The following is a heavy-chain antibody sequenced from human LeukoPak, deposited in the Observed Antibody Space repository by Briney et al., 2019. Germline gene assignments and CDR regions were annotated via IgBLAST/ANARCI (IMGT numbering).Heavy chain of an antibody. CDR2: ISGGGYST. J-gene: IGHJ6*02. D-gene: IGHD2-15*01. V-gene: IGHV3-23*01. CDR3: AKQLYCSGGSCYGMDV. Sequence: PGGSLGLSCAASGFTFSSFAMSWVRQAPGKGLEWVSAISGGGYSTYYADAVKGRFSISRDNSKSTLYLQMNSLRAEDTAVYYCAKQLYCSGGSCYGMDVWGQGTTVTVSS. CDR1: GFTFSSFA.